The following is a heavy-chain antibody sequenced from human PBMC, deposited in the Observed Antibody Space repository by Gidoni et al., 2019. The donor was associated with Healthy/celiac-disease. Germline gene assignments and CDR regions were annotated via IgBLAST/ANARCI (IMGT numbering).Heavy chain of an antibody. J-gene: IGHJ6*02. V-gene: IGHV3-48*02. Sequence: EVQLVESGGCLVNPGGSLRFSCAASGFTFSSYGVNSVRQAPGQGLGWVSYVSSSSSPIYYAGSVKGRFTISRDNAKSSLYLQMNSLRDEETAVYYCARNLSSGWDRYYGMDVWGQGTTVTVSS. CDR1: GFTFSSYG. CDR3: ARNLSSGWDRYYGMDV. CDR2: VSSSSSPI. D-gene: IGHD6-19*01.